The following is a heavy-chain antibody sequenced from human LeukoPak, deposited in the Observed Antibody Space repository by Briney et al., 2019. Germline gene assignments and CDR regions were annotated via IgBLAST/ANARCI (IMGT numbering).Heavy chain of an antibody. CDR3: ARSGERGTSAEYFHH. D-gene: IGHD2-2*01. CDR1: GGSISDFY. Sequence: SETLSLTCTVSGGSISDFYCGWVRQPPGKVLGWVGYIYYRVSTSYNPSLKCRVTISVDTSKHQFSLKVRSVNAADTAVYYCARSGERGTSAEYFHHWGQGTLVTVSS. J-gene: IGHJ1*01. V-gene: IGHV4-59*01. CDR2: IYYRVST.